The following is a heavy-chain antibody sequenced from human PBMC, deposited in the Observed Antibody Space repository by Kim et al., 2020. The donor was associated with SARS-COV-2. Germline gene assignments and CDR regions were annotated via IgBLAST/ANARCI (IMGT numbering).Heavy chain of an antibody. CDR1: GFTFSSYA. Sequence: GGSLRLSCAASGFTFSSYAMHWVRQAPGKGLEWVAVISYDGSNKYYADSVKGRFTISRDNSKNTLYLQMNSLRAEDTAVYYCARDFWSIAVAPYYGMDVWGQGTTVTVSS. J-gene: IGHJ6*02. CDR2: ISYDGSNK. V-gene: IGHV3-30-3*01. D-gene: IGHD6-19*01. CDR3: ARDFWSIAVAPYYGMDV.